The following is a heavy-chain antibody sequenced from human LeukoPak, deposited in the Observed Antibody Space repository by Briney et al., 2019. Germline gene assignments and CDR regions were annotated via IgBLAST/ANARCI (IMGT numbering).Heavy chain of an antibody. CDR3: ARPRGATVTSSLGY. V-gene: IGHV3-33*01. CDR1: GFTFSSYG. J-gene: IGHJ4*02. CDR2: IRYDGSNK. D-gene: IGHD4-17*01. Sequence: GGSLRLSCAASGFTFSSYGMHWVRQAPGKGLEWVAVIRYDGSNKYYADSVKGRFTISRDNSKNTLYLQMNSLRAEDTAVYYCARPRGATVTSSLGYWGQGTLVTVSS.